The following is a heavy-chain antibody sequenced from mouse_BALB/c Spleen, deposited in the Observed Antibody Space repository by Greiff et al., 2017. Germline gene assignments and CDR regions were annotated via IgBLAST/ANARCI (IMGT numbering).Heavy chain of an antibody. Sequence: EVMLVESGGGLVQPGGSRKLSCAASGFTFSSFGMHWVRQAPEKGLEWVAYISSGSSTIYYADTVKGRFTISRDNPKNTLFLQMTSLRSEDTAMYYCARYNSLFWYFDVWGAGTTVTVSS. CDR2: ISSGSSTI. V-gene: IGHV5-17*02. CDR3: ARYNSLFWYFDV. J-gene: IGHJ1*01. D-gene: IGHD6-1*01. CDR1: GFTFSSFG.